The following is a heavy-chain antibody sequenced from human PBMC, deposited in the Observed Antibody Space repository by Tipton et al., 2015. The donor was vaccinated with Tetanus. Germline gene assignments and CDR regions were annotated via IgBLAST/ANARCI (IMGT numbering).Heavy chain of an antibody. J-gene: IGHJ6*02. Sequence: TLSLTCTVSGGSISSYYWSWIRQPPGKGLEWIGYIYYSGSTNYNPSLKSRVTISVDTSKNQFSLKLSSVTAADTAVYYCARLVSIGNYYYGMDVWGQGTTVTVSS. D-gene: IGHD2-15*01. CDR3: ARLVSIGNYYYGMDV. V-gene: IGHV4-59*08. CDR2: IYYSGST. CDR1: GGSISSYY.